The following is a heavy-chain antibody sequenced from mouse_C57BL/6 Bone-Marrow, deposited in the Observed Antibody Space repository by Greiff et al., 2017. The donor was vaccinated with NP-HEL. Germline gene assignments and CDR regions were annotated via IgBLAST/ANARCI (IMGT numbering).Heavy chain of an antibody. J-gene: IGHJ3*01. V-gene: IGHV5-15*01. Sequence: EVQVVESGGGLVQPGGSLKLSCAASGFTFSDYGMAWVRQAPRKGPEWVAFISNLAYSIYYADTVTGRFTISRENAKNTLYLEMSSLRSEDTAMYYCARHEGYSSFAYWGQGTLVTVSA. D-gene: IGHD2-12*01. CDR1: GFTFSDYG. CDR2: ISNLAYSI. CDR3: ARHEGYSSFAY.